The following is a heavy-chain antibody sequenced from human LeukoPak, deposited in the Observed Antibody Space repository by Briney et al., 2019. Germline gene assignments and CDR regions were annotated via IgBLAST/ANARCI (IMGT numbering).Heavy chain of an antibody. CDR1: GFTFSSYS. V-gene: IGHV3-21*01. CDR2: ISSSSSYI. J-gene: IGHJ5*02. CDR3: ARTGWRGYCSGGSCRRGEYWFDP. D-gene: IGHD2-15*01. Sequence: GGSLRLSCAASGFTFSSYSMNWVRQAPGKGLEWVSSISSSSSYIYYADSVKGRFTISRDNAKNSLYLQMNSLRAEDTAVYYCARTGWRGYCSGGSCRRGEYWFDPWGQGTLVTVSS.